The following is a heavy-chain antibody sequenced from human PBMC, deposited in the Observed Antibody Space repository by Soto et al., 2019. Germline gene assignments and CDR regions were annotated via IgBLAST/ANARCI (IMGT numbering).Heavy chain of an antibody. CDR1: GDSVFRNSAA. Sequence: SQTLSLTCAISGDSVFRNSAAWNWIRQSPSRGLEWLGRTYYRSKWYNDYAGSVRSRITINPDTSKNQFSLHLNSVTPDDTAVYYCARDLSGFFQHWGLGTLVTVSS. J-gene: IGHJ1*01. D-gene: IGHD3-3*02. CDR2: TYYRSKWYN. CDR3: ARDLSGFFQH. V-gene: IGHV6-1*01.